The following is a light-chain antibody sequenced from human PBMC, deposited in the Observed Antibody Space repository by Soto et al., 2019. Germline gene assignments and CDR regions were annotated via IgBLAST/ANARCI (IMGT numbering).Light chain of an antibody. CDR1: SSDVGAYNY. CDR3: SSHGGSNNFYV. Sequence: QSALTQPPSASGSPGQSITISCTGTSSDVGAYNYVSWYQQHPGKAPKLMIHEVSKRPSGVPDRFSAPKSGNTASLTVSGLQAEDEADYYCSSHGGSNNFYVFGTGTKVTVL. V-gene: IGLV2-8*01. J-gene: IGLJ1*01. CDR2: EVS.